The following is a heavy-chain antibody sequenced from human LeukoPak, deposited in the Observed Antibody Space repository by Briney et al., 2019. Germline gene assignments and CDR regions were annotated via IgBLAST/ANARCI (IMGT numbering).Heavy chain of an antibody. V-gene: IGHV4-38-2*02. D-gene: IGHD6-13*01. CDR1: GYSLSSGFY. J-gene: IGHJ6*03. CDR2: LYHSGRS. Sequence: SETLSLTCTVSGYSLSSGFYWGWIRQPPGKGLVCVGRLYHSGRSYYHPSLTSPVTISVDTSKNQFSLKLSSVTAADTAVYYCARGSTFREYSSSWHLYYYYYMDVWGKGTTVTVSS. CDR3: ARGSTFREYSSSWHLYYYYYMDV.